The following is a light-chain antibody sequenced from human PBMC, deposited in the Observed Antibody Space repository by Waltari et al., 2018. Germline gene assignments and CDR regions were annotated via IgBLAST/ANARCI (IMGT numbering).Light chain of an antibody. Sequence: DVQMTQSPSTLSASIGDRVIITCRASQGVSSRLAWLRQKPGRAPKVLIDEVSSLQSGVPSRFSGSGSGTEFTLTISSLQPDDSATYYCQQYHSLWTFGQGTKVEIK. CDR1: QGVSSR. V-gene: IGKV1-5*03. CDR3: QQYHSLWT. J-gene: IGKJ1*01. CDR2: EVS.